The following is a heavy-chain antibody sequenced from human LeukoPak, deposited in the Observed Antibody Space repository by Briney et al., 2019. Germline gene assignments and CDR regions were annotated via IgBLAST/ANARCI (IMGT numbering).Heavy chain of an antibody. CDR1: GYTFTSYD. J-gene: IGHJ3*01. D-gene: IGHD6-19*01. CDR3: ARGRGVFGIAVALPF. V-gene: IGHV1-8*01. CDR2: MNPNSGNT. Sequence: GASVTVSCTASGYTFTSYDINWVRQATGQGLEWMGWMNPNSGNTGYAQKFQGRVTMTRNTSISTAYMELSSLRSEDTAVYYCARGRGVFGIAVALPFWGQGTMVTVSS.